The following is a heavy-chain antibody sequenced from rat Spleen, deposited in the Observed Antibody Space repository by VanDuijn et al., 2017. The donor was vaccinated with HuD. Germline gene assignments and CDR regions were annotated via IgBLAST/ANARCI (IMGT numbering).Heavy chain of an antibody. V-gene: IGHV5S10*01. Sequence: EVQLVESGGGLVQPGRSLKLSCAASGFTFSDYNMAWVRQAPKKGLEWVATIIYDDSRTYCRDSVKGRFTISRDNAKSTLYLQMDSLRSEDTATYYCTRGYVMDAWGQGASVTVSS. CDR1: GFTFSDYN. J-gene: IGHJ4*01. CDR3: TRGYVMDA. CDR2: IIYDDSRT.